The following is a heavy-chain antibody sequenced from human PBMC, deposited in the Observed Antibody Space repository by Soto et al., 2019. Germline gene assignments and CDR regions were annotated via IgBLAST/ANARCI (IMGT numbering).Heavy chain of an antibody. V-gene: IGHV1-3*01. Sequence: ASVKVSCKASGYAFNTYEMHWVRQAPGQRLEWMAWINAGNGNTKYSTNFQDRVTITRDTCASTAYMELSSLRSEDTAVYYCARDILFDYWGQGTLVTVSS. D-gene: IGHD2-15*01. CDR3: ARDILFDY. CDR2: INAGNGNT. J-gene: IGHJ4*02. CDR1: GYAFNTYE.